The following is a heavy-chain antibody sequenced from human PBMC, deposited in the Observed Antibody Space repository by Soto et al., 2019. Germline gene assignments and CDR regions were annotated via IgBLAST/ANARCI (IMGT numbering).Heavy chain of an antibody. CDR3: ARKRGYSATFYS. V-gene: IGHV4-59*01. Sequence: PSETLSLTCTVSCDPMNDFYWGWIRQPPGKELEWIAHIYYSGTAFYNPSLKSRVTISVDTSRKQFSLQLSSVTAADTAVYYCARKRGYSATFYSWGQGIVVTVSS. J-gene: IGHJ4*02. D-gene: IGHD5-18*01. CDR2: IYYSGTA. CDR1: CDPMNDFY.